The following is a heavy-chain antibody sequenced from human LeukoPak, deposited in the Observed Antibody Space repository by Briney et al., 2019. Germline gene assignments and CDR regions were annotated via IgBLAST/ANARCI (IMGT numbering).Heavy chain of an antibody. Sequence: ASVKVSCKASGYDFTSYYMHWLRQAPGQGLEWMAIISPSSGSTSFAQKFQGRLSMTRYTSTSTVYMELRSLRSEDTAVYYCARGSSTAVVILDPYYFDSWGQGTLVTVSS. CDR3: ARGSSTAVVILDPYYFDS. CDR2: ISPSSGST. V-gene: IGHV1-46*01. J-gene: IGHJ4*02. D-gene: IGHD3-22*01. CDR1: GYDFTSYY.